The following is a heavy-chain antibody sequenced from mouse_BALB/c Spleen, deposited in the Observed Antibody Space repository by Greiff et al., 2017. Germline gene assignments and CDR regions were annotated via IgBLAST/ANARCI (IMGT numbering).Heavy chain of an antibody. CDR2: INPYNDGT. D-gene: IGHD2-3*01. Sequence: HVKQSGPELVKPGASVKMSCKASGYTFTSYVMHWVKQKPGQGLEWIGYINPYNDGTKYNEKFKGKATLTSDKSSSTAYMELSSLTSEDSAVYYCARDDGYFDYWGQGTTLTVSS. CDR3: ARDDGYFDY. CDR1: GYTFTSYV. J-gene: IGHJ2*01. V-gene: IGHV1-14*01.